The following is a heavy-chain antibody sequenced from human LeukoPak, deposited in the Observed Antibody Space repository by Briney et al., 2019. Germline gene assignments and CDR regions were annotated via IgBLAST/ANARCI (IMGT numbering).Heavy chain of an antibody. CDR1: GGSFSGYY. Sequence: PSETLSLTCAVYGGSFSGYYWSWIRQPPGKGLEWIGEINHSGSTNYNPSLKSRVTISVDTSKNQFSLKLSSVTAADTAVYYCARGGLNLGAFDIWGQGTMVTVSS. J-gene: IGHJ3*02. CDR2: INHSGST. CDR3: ARGGLNLGAFDI. V-gene: IGHV4-34*01. D-gene: IGHD3-16*01.